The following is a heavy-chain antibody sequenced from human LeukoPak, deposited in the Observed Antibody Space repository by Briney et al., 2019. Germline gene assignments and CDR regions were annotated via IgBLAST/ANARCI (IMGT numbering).Heavy chain of an antibody. V-gene: IGHV3-9*01. D-gene: IGHD3-10*01. CDR2: ISWSSGSI. CDR1: GFTFDGYA. Sequence: GRSLRLSCAASGFTFDGYAMHWVRQAPGKGLEWVSGISWSSGSIGYADSVKGRFTISRDNAKNSLFLQMNSLRAEDTAVYYCARTLLWFGALYFDYWGQGTLVTVSS. CDR3: ARTLLWFGALYFDY. J-gene: IGHJ4*02.